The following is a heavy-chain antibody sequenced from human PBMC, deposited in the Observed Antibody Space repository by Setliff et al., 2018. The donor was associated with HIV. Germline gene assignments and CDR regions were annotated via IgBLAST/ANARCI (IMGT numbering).Heavy chain of an antibody. CDR2: ISSSGSTI. V-gene: IGHV3-11*01. D-gene: IGHD6-25*01. CDR3: AKDQSSAGYYFDS. Sequence: GGSLRLSCAASGFTFSDYYMSWIRQAPGKGLEWVSYISSSGSTIYYADSVKGRFTISRDNSKNTLYLQMNSLRAEDTAVYYCAKDQSSAGYYFDSWGQGTLVTVSS. J-gene: IGHJ4*02. CDR1: GFTFSDYY.